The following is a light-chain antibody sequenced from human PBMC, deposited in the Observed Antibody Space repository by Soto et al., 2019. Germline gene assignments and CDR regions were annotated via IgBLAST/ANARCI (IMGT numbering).Light chain of an antibody. V-gene: IGLV4-60*02. CDR3: ETWDSNTWV. J-gene: IGLJ3*02. CDR2: LEGSGSY. CDR1: SGHSSYI. Sequence: QTVVTQSSSASASLGSSVKLTCTLSSGHSSYIIAWHQQQPGKAPRFLMKLEGSGSYNKGSGVPDRFSGSSSGADRYLTISNLQFEDEADYYCETWDSNTWVFGGGTKLT.